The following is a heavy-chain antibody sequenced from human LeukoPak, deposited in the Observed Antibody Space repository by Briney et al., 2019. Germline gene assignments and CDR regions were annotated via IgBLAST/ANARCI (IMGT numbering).Heavy chain of an antibody. CDR3: ARPKGYCSGGSCYDNWFDP. D-gene: IGHD2-15*01. Sequence: SETLSLTCTVSGGSNSSSSYYWGWIRQPPGKGLEWIGSIYYSGSTYYNPSLKSRVTISVDTSKNQFSLKLSSVTAADTAVYYCARPKGYCSGGSCYDNWFDPWGQGTLVTVSS. CDR2: IYYSGST. V-gene: IGHV4-39*01. J-gene: IGHJ5*02. CDR1: GGSNSSSSYY.